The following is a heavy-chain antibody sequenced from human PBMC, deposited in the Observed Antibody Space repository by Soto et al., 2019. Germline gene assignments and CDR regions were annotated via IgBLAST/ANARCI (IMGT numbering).Heavy chain of an antibody. D-gene: IGHD6-13*01. CDR3: AKTFGSNWLPAY. CDR2: ISGSAGNT. Sequence: EVQLLESGGGLVQPGGSLRLSCAASGFTFSSYGMNWVRQAPGKGLEGVAAISGSAGNTYYADSVKGRFSTSRDNSKSTLYLQMNSLRVEDAAIYYCAKTFGSNWLPAYWGRGTLVTVSS. J-gene: IGHJ4*02. CDR1: GFTFSSYG. V-gene: IGHV3-23*01.